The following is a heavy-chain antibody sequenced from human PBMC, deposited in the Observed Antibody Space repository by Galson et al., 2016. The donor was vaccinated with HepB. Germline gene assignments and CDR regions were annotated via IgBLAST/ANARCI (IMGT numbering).Heavy chain of an antibody. J-gene: IGHJ4*02. V-gene: IGHV3-43*01. CDR2: ITWTGGTT. CDR3: TKYMSLGVVPLFES. D-gene: IGHD3-3*01. Sequence: SLRLPCAASGFIFDDYTMHWVRQPPGKGLEWVSLITWTGGTTDYQASVKGRFTISRDNNKNSLYLQMNSLSSEDTALYYCTKYMSLGVVPLFESWGQGTLVIVSS. CDR1: GFIFDDYT.